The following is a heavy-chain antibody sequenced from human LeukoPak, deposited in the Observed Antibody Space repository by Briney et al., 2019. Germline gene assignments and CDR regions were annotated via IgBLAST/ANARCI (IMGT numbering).Heavy chain of an antibody. CDR3: AGTYYYDKGAFDI. V-gene: IGHV3-30*02. CDR2: IRYDGSNK. J-gene: IGHJ3*02. D-gene: IGHD3-22*01. CDR1: GFTFISYG. Sequence: GGSLRLSCAASGFTFISYGMHWVRQAPGKGLEWVAFIRYDGSNKYYADSVKGRFTISRDNSKNTLYLQMNSLRAEDTAVYYCAGTYYYDKGAFDIWGQGTMVTVSS.